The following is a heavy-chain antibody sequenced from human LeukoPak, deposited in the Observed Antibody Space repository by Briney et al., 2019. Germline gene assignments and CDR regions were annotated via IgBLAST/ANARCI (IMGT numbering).Heavy chain of an antibody. CDR2: ISPDGSTT. J-gene: IGHJ4*02. Sequence: PGGSLRLSCTASDFTISRYWVLWVRQAPGKGLMWVSRISPDGSTTLYADSVKGRFTISRDNAKNTLYLQMNSLGAEDTAVYYCRTVLSSNRYNLCHYWGQGTLVTVSS. CDR3: RTVLSSNRYNLCHY. CDR1: DFTISRYW. D-gene: IGHD6-13*01. V-gene: IGHV3-74*03.